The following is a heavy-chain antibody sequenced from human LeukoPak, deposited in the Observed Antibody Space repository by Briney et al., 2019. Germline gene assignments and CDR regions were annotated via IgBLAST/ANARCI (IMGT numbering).Heavy chain of an antibody. CDR1: GFTFSSYS. D-gene: IGHD6-6*01. Sequence: PGGSLRLSCAASGFTFSSYSMNWVRQAPGKGLEWVSSISSSSSYIYYADSVKGRFTISKDNAKNSLYPQMNSLRAEDTAVYYCASFSSSWFDPWGQGTLVTVSS. CDR3: ASFSSSWFDP. CDR2: ISSSSSYI. V-gene: IGHV3-21*01. J-gene: IGHJ5*02.